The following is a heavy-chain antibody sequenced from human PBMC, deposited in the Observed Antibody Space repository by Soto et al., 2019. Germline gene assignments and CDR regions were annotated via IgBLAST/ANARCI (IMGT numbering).Heavy chain of an antibody. CDR3: TRCTHGGVDY. D-gene: IGHD3-16*01. J-gene: IGHJ4*02. CDR1: GYTFTSYN. CDR2: MNPDSGDT. Sequence: QVQLVQSGAEVKKPGASVKVSCRAVGYTFTSYNINWVRQATGQGLEWMGWMNPDSGDTGYAQKFQGRVTRTRDIYISKAYMQLNSLRAEDKAVYYCTRCTHGGVDYWGRGYLVTVSS. V-gene: IGHV1-8*01.